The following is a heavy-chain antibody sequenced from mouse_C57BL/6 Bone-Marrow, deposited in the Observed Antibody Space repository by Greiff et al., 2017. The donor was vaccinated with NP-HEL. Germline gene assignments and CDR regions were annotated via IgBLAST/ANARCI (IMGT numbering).Heavy chain of an antibody. Sequence: EVKLVESGGGLVQPGESLKLSCESNEYEFPSHDMSWVRKTPEKRLELVAAINSDGGSTYYPDTMGRRIIISRDNTKKTLYLQMSSLRSEDTALYYCAIHALYDGPSYWYFDVWGTGTTVTVSS. J-gene: IGHJ1*03. CDR3: AIHALYDGPSYWYFDV. V-gene: IGHV5-2*01. D-gene: IGHD2-3*01. CDR2: INSDGGST. CDR1: EYEFPSHD.